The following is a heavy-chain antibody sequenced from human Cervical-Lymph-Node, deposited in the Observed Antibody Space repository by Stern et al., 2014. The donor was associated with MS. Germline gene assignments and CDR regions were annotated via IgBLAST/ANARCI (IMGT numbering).Heavy chain of an antibody. CDR2: FDPEDGET. J-gene: IGHJ4*02. CDR1: GHPLSELA. D-gene: IGHD3-10*01. CDR3: ATDRGVK. Sequence: VQLGQSGAEVKKPGASVTVSCNVSGHPLSELAIHWLRQLPTSGLEWLARFDPEDGETVYAQRLQGRLTMTEDATTGTAYMTLTALTSDDTAVYYCATDRGVKWGPGTLVAVSS. V-gene: IGHV1-24*01.